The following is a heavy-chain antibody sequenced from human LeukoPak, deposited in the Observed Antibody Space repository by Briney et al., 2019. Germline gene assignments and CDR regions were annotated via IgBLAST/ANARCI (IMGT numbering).Heavy chain of an antibody. V-gene: IGHV1-18*01. Sequence: ASVKVSCKASGYTFTSYGISWVRQAPGQGLEWMGWISAYNGNTNYAQKLQGRVTMTTDTSTSTAYMELRSLRSDDTAVYYCAGSGSYDYYYYGMDVWGQGTTVTVSS. CDR3: AGSGSYDYYYYGMDV. CDR2: ISAYNGNT. D-gene: IGHD3-10*01. CDR1: GYTFTSYG. J-gene: IGHJ6*02.